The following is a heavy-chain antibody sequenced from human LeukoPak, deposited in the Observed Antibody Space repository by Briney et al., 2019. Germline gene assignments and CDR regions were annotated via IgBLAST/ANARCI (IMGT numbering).Heavy chain of an antibody. CDR2: INPSGGST. D-gene: IGHD2-2*01. Sequence: ASVKVSCKASGYTFTSYYMHWVRQAPGQGLEWMGIINPSGGSTSYAQKFQGRVTMTRDMSTSTVYMELSSLRSEDTAVYYCAKDRSSTSWGGNWFDPWGQGTLVTVSS. J-gene: IGHJ5*02. CDR1: GYTFTSYY. V-gene: IGHV1-46*01. CDR3: AKDRSSTSWGGNWFDP.